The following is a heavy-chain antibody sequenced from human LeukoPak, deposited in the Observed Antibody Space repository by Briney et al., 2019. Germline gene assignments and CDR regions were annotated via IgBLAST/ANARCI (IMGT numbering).Heavy chain of an antibody. CDR2: ISSSSSTI. D-gene: IGHD1-26*01. J-gene: IGHJ4*02. CDR1: GFTFSSYS. CDR3: ARDRGGSYSAIDY. Sequence: PGGSLRLSCAASGFTFSSYSMNWVRQAPGKGLEWVSFISSSSSTIYYADSVKGRFTISKDNAKISLYLQINSVRAEDTAVYYCARDRGGSYSAIDYWGQGTLVTVSS. V-gene: IGHV3-48*04.